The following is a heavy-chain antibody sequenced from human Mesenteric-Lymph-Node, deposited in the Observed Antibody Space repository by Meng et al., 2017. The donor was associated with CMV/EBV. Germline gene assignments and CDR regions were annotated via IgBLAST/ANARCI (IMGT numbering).Heavy chain of an antibody. CDR1: GGSITSYY. CDR3: ARDRYGDYGDY. V-gene: IGHV4-59*12. CDR2: ISYGGYT. Sequence: SETLSLTCTVSGGSITSYYWSWIRQPPGKGLEWIGYISYGGYTNYNPSLESRVTISRDTSKNQFSLQLTSVTPEDTAVYYCARDRYGDYGDYWGHGTLVTVSS. D-gene: IGHD4-17*01. J-gene: IGHJ4*01.